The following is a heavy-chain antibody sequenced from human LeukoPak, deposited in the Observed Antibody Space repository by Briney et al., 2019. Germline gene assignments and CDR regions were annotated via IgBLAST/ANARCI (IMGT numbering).Heavy chain of an antibody. CDR3: ASRGHSSSWSRGSFDY. Sequence: PSETVSLTCIVSGGAIRSGDYYWSWIRQPPGKGLEWIGYIYYSGSTYYNPSLKSRVTISVDTSKNQFSLKLSSVTAADTAVYYCASRGHSSSWSRGSFDYWGQGTLVTVSS. J-gene: IGHJ4*02. CDR1: GGAIRSGDYY. V-gene: IGHV4-30-4*01. D-gene: IGHD6-13*01. CDR2: IYYSGST.